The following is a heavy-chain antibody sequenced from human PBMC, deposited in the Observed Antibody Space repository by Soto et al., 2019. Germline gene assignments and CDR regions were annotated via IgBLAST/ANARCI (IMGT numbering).Heavy chain of an antibody. CDR3: ATSNLNWNYFYYYYGMDV. CDR1: GYTLTELS. J-gene: IGHJ6*02. Sequence: ASVKVSCKVSGYTLTELSMHWVRQAPGKGLEWMGGFDPEDGETIYAQKFQGRVTMTEDTSTDTAYMELSSLRSEDTAVYYCATSNLNWNYFYYYYGMDVWGQGTTVTVSS. D-gene: IGHD1-7*01. CDR2: FDPEDGET. V-gene: IGHV1-24*01.